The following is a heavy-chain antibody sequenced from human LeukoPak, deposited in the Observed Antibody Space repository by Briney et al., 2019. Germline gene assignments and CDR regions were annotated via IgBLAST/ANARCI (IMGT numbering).Heavy chain of an antibody. CDR2: IKQDGSEK. CDR1: GFTFSSYW. CDR3: ARDKYGRERDYYDRNIDY. D-gene: IGHD3-22*01. Sequence: PGGSLRLSCAASGFTFSSYWMSWVRQAPGKGLEWVANIKQDGSEKYYVDSVKGRFTISRDNAKNSLYLQMNSLRAEDTAVYYCARDKYGRERDYYDRNIDYWGQGTLVTVSS. J-gene: IGHJ4*02. V-gene: IGHV3-7*01.